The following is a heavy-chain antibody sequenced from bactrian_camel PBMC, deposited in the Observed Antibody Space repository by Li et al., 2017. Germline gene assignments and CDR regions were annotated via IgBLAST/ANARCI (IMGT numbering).Heavy chain of an antibody. CDR1: RYLAC. CDR2: IDSDGST. D-gene: IGHD5*01. Sequence: QVQLVESGGGSVQAGGSLKLSRVASRYLACMGWFRQAPGKEREGVASIDSDGSTTYADSVKGRFTISKDNAKNTLYLQMNNLKPEDTAMYYCAADWPESLWIGPRVCNVDITSAMDYRGQGTQVTVS. J-gene: IGHJ7*01. V-gene: IGHV3S53*01.